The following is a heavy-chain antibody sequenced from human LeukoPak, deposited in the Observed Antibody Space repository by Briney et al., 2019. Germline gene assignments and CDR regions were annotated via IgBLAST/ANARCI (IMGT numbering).Heavy chain of an antibody. CDR2: IWYDGSNK. Sequence: GRSLRLSCAASGFTFSGYGMHWVRQAPGKGLEWVAVIWYDGSNKYYADSVKGRFTISRDNSKNTLYLQMNSLRAEDTAVYYCAREVRGVAPGDYWGQGTLVTVSS. D-gene: IGHD3-10*01. CDR1: GFTFSGYG. J-gene: IGHJ4*02. V-gene: IGHV3-33*01. CDR3: AREVRGVAPGDY.